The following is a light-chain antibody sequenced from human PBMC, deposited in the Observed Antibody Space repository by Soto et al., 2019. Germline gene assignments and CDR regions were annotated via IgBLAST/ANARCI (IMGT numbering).Light chain of an antibody. J-gene: IGLJ1*01. CDR3: AAWDDSLNGRV. V-gene: IGLV2-14*02. CDR2: EGS. Sequence: QSALTQPASVSGSPGQSITISCTGTSSDVGSYNLVSWYQQHPGKAPKLMIYEGSKRPSGVSNRFSGSKSGTSASLAISGLQSDDEADYYCAAWDDSLNGRVFGTGTKLTVL. CDR1: SSDVGSYNL.